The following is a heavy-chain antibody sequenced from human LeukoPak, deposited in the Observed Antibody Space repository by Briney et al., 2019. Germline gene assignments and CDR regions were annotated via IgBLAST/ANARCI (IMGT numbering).Heavy chain of an antibody. J-gene: IGHJ4*02. V-gene: IGHV3-53*01. CDR1: GFTVSSNY. CDR3: AAKVELRSNGPYFNS. Sequence: GGSLRLSCAPSGFTVSSNYMSWVRQAPGKGLEWASVIYSGGDTFYADSAKGRFTISRDNSKNTLYLQMNSLRAEDTAVYYCAAKVELRSNGPYFNSWGQGTLVTVSS. D-gene: IGHD1-7*01. CDR2: IYSGGDT.